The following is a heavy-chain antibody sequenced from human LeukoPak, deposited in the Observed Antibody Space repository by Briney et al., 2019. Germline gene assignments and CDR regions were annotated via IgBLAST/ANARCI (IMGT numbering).Heavy chain of an antibody. CDR3: ARLRYSSGYDFDY. D-gene: IGHD3-22*01. V-gene: IGHV4-4*02. Sequence: PSGTLSLTCGVSGGSISSSYWWSWVRQPPGKGLEWIGEIYHSGSTNYNPSLKSRVTISMDKSKNQFSLKLSSVTAADTAMYYCARLRYSSGYDFDYWGQGALVTVSS. J-gene: IGHJ4*02. CDR1: GGSISSSYW. CDR2: IYHSGST.